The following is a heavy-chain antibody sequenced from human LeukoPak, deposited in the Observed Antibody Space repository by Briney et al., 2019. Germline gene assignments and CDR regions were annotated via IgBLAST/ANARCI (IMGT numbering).Heavy chain of an antibody. CDR1: VCTFSSYA. CDR3: ARAAYYYDSSGYSVGSIDY. V-gene: IGHV1-69*04. D-gene: IGHD3-22*01. CDR2: ISPILGIA. Sequence: SVKVSCKASVCTFSSYAISWVRQAPGQGLEWMGRISPILGIANYAQKFQGRVTITADKSTSTAYMELSSLRSEGKAVSCWARAAYYYDSSGYSVGSIDYWGQGTLVTVSS. J-gene: IGHJ4*02.